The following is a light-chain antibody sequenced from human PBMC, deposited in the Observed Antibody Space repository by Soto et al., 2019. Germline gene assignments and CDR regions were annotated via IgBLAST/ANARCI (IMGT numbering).Light chain of an antibody. V-gene: IGKV1-5*03. CDR3: QHFMSYWT. J-gene: IGKJ1*01. CDR2: KPS. Sequence: DIQMTQSPSTLSASVGDRVTITCRASQNLNNWLAWYQQKPGKAPKILIYKPSFLENGVPSMFSGSGSGTELTLTNSSLQPDDFATYYYQHFMSYWTFGPGTKVEIK. CDR1: QNLNNW.